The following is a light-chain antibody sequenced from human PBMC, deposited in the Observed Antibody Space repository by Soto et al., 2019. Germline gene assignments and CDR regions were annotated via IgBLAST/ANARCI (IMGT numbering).Light chain of an antibody. J-gene: IGKJ1*01. CDR3: HQRQSWPRT. V-gene: IGKV3-11*01. Sequence: EIVLTQSPAPLSLSPGERATLSCRASQSVSSYLAWYQQKPGQAPRLLIYDASNRATGIPAGFSGSGSGTDFTLTISDVQPEDFALYYCHQRQSWPRTFGQGTKVDIK. CDR2: DAS. CDR1: QSVSSY.